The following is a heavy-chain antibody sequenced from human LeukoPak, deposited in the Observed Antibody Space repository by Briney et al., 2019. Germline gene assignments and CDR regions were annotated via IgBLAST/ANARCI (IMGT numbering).Heavy chain of an antibody. Sequence: ASVTGSFMAYGYTFAKHDSNGVRQPTSQGVEWVGLINPYSGNTGYAHKFQGGAIITLNISISAAYMALNSLRAMDTAVYYCPRVTTMVRGVMGYWGRGSRVTVSS. V-gene: IGHV1-8*01. CDR3: PRVTTMVRGVMGY. D-gene: IGHD3-10*01. CDR1: GYTFAKHD. J-gene: IGHJ4*02. CDR2: INPYSGNT.